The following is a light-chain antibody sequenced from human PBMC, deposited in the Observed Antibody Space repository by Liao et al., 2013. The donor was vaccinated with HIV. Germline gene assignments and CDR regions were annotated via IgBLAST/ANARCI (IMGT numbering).Light chain of an antibody. CDR2: YDT. Sequence: SYVLTQPPSLSVAPGKTARITCGESNIGTKSVQWYQQKPGQAPVLVIYYDTERPSGIPERFSGSNSGNTATLTISGTQAMDEADYYCQAWDSSTGVFGTGTKVTVL. J-gene: IGLJ1*01. CDR1: NIGTKS. CDR3: QAWDSSTGV. V-gene: IGLV3-21*01.